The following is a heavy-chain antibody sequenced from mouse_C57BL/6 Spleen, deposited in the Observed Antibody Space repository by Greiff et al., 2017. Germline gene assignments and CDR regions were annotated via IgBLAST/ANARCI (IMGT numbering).Heavy chain of an antibody. J-gene: IGHJ4*01. Sequence: VQLQQPGAELVMPGASVKLSCKASGYTFTSYWMHWVKQRPGQGLEWIGEIDPSDSYTNYNQKFKGKSTLTVDKSSSTADMQLSSLTSEDSAVYACARGKNYGSRGLYAMDDRGQGTSVTVSS. CDR3: ARGKNYGSRGLYAMDD. CDR2: IDPSDSYT. CDR1: GYTFTSYW. D-gene: IGHD1-1*01. V-gene: IGHV1-69*01.